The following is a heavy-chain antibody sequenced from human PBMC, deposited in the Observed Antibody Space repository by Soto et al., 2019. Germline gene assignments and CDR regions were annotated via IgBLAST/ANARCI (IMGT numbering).Heavy chain of an antibody. D-gene: IGHD3-22*01. CDR2: IYYSGST. Sequence: PAATXSLTCTFSGCSIIVYYWSWIRQPPGKGLEWIGYIYYSGSTIYNPSLKSRVTISVDKSKNQFSLKLSSVTAADTAVYYCARATYDSSGYYYFDYWGQGTLVTVSS. CDR3: ARATYDSSGYYYFDY. J-gene: IGHJ4*02. V-gene: IGHV4-59*01. CDR1: GCSIIVYY.